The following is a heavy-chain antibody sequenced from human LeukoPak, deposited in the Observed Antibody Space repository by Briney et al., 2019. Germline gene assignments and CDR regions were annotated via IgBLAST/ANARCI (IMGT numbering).Heavy chain of an antibody. J-gene: IGHJ4*02. CDR2: ITRSSNYI. Sequence: PGGSLRLSCVASGFTFSSYSMNWVRQAPGKGLEWVSSITRSSNYIYYADSVKGRFTISRDNSKNSLYLQMNSLRAEDTALYYCAKDQASSGYYGLDYWGQGTLVTVSS. CDR3: AKDQASSGYYGLDY. V-gene: IGHV3-21*04. CDR1: GFTFSSYS. D-gene: IGHD3-22*01.